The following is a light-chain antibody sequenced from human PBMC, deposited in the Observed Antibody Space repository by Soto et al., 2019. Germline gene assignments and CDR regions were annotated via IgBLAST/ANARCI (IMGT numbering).Light chain of an antibody. V-gene: IGKV3-20*01. Sequence: EIVLTQSPGTLSLSPEEGATLSCRSSQSVSSNYLAWYQQKPDQAPRLVIYDVTGRATGIPDRFSGSGSGTDFTLTISRLEPEDFAVYYCQQYGSSPTFGQGTKVEIK. CDR3: QQYGSSPT. CDR2: DVT. CDR1: QSVSSNY. J-gene: IGKJ1*01.